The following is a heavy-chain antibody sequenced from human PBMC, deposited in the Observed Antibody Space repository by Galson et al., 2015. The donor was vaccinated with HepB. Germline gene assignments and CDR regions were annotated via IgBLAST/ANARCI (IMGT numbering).Heavy chain of an antibody. D-gene: IGHD3-10*01. CDR2: IYYSGST. Sequence: LSLTCTVSGGSISSGGYYWSWIRQHPGKGLEWIGYIYYSGSTYYNPSLKSRVTISVDTSKNQFSLKLSSVTAADTAVYYCARDSHYGSGTFYYYYGMDVWGQGTTVTVSS. V-gene: IGHV4-31*03. CDR1: GGSISSGGYY. CDR3: ARDSHYGSGTFYYYYGMDV. J-gene: IGHJ6*02.